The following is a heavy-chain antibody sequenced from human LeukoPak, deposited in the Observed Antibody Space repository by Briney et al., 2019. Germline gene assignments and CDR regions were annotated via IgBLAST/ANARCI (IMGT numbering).Heavy chain of an antibody. V-gene: IGHV3-30-3*01. CDR2: VSHIESLNK. Sequence: GASLRLSCTASGLTFSTRVMDWVRQAPGEGREWVALVSHIESLNKQYADSMKGRFTIPRDNSKSTLYLQMDSLSAADTAVYYCAGSSGLYYFDYWGQGTLVTVSS. D-gene: IGHD6-19*01. J-gene: IGHJ4*02. CDR1: GLTFSTRV. CDR3: AGSSGLYYFDY.